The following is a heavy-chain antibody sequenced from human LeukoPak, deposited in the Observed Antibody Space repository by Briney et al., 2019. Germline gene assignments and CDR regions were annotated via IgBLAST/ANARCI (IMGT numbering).Heavy chain of an antibody. J-gene: IGHJ4*02. Sequence: GGSLGLSCAASGFTFSSYWMHWVRQAPGKGLVWVSRINSDGSSTSYADSVKGRFTISRDNAKNTLYLQMNSLRAEDTAVYYCAREGYSGYLLDYWGQGTLVTVSS. D-gene: IGHD5-12*01. CDR3: AREGYSGYLLDY. CDR1: GFTFSSYW. V-gene: IGHV3-74*01. CDR2: INSDGSST.